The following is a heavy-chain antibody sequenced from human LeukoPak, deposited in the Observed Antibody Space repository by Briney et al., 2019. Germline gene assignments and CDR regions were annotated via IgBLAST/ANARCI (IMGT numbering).Heavy chain of an antibody. D-gene: IGHD1-26*01. J-gene: IGHJ3*02. CDR2: IGGSAGSP. V-gene: IGHV3-23*01. CDR1: GFTFSSYG. CDR3: AQHTREPLI. Sequence: GGSLRLSCAASGFTFSSYGMSWVRQAPGKGLEWVSGIGGSAGSPYYADSVKGRFTISRDNSKNTLYLQMNSLKAEDTAVHYCAQHTREPLIWGQGTMVTVS.